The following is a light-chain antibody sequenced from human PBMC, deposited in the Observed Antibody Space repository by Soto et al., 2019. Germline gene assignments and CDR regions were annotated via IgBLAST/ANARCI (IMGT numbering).Light chain of an antibody. CDR1: QSVSRN. CDR3: QQYNNWLPLFT. J-gene: IGKJ3*01. CDR2: GAS. V-gene: IGKV3-15*01. Sequence: EIVMTQSPDTLSVSPGETATLSCRASQSVSRNLAWYQQKPGQAPRLLIYGASTRATGITARFSGSGSETEFTLTITSLQSEDFAVYFCQQYNNWLPLFTFGPWTKVDI.